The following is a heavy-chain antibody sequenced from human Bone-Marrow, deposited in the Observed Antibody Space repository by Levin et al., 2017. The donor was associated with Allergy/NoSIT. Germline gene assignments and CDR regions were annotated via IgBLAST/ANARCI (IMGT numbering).Heavy chain of an antibody. CDR2: INPNSGGT. V-gene: IGHV1-2*02. CDR1: GSTFTGYY. J-gene: IGHJ4*02. D-gene: IGHD3-9*01. CDR3: ARDILTGYLG. Sequence: GESLKISCQASGSTFTGYYMHWVRQAPGQGLEWMGWINPNSGGTNYAQKFQGRVTMTRDTSISTAYMELSRLRSDDTAVYYCARDILTGYLGWGQGTLVTVSS.